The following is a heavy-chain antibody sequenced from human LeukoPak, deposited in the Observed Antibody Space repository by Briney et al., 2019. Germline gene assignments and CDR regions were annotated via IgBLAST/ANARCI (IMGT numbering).Heavy chain of an antibody. J-gene: IGHJ4*02. CDR2: IYSGGST. D-gene: IGHD5-18*01. Sequence: ETLSLTCTVSGDSISSYYWSWVRQAPGKGLEWVSVIYSGGSTYYADSVKGRFTISRDNSKNTLYLQMNSLRAEDTAVYYCARERGYSYGTIDYWGQGTLVTVSS. CDR3: ARERGYSYGTIDY. CDR1: GDSISSYY. V-gene: IGHV3-53*01.